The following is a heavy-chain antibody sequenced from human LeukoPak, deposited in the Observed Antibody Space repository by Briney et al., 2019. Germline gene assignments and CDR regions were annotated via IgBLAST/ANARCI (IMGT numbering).Heavy chain of an antibody. CDR3: ASGRGIAAAGTWFLWFDL. Sequence: SVKVSCKASGGTFSSYAISWVRQAPGQGLELMGGSIPIFGTANYAQKFHGRVTITEDESTSTHYMALSSLVSEDTAVYYCASGRGIAAAGTWFLWFDLWGQGTLVSVSS. CDR1: GGTFSSYA. J-gene: IGHJ5*02. D-gene: IGHD6-13*01. V-gene: IGHV1-69*13. CDR2: SIPIFGTA.